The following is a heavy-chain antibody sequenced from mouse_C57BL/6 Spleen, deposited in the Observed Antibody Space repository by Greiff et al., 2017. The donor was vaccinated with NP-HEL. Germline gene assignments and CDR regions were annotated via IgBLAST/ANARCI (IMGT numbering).Heavy chain of an antibody. D-gene: IGHD2-1*01. CDR3: ARYSNEAMDY. J-gene: IGHJ4*01. CDR2: IRNKANGNTT. CDR1: GFTFTDYY. V-gene: IGHV7-3*01. Sequence: EVQGVESGGGLVQPGGSLSLSCAASGFTFTDYYMSWVRQPPGKALEWLGFIRNKANGNTTEYSASVKGRFTISRDNSQSILYLQINALRAEDSATYYCARYSNEAMDYWGQGTSVTVSS.